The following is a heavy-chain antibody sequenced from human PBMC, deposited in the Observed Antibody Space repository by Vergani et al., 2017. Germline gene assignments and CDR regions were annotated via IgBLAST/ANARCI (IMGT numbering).Heavy chain of an antibody. CDR2: IGKDGINT. V-gene: IGHV3-30*02. Sequence: QVQLVESAGGVVQPGGSLRLTCAASGFTFSNFGMHWIRQAPGKGLEWLAYIGKDGINTRYRDAVKGRFTVSRDNSKDILSRQMDSLRSEDTARYYCAKYLRDSTEGLPDSWGPGTLVIVSS. CDR1: GFTFSNFG. CDR3: AKYLRDSTEGLPDS. D-gene: IGHD2-21*02. J-gene: IGHJ4*02.